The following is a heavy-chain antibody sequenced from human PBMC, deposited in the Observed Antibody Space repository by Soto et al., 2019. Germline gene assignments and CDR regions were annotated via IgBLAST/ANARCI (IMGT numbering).Heavy chain of an antibody. CDR2: INADGTTT. D-gene: IGHD3-10*01. CDR3: ASDMAYSMDV. J-gene: IGHJ6*02. V-gene: IGHV3-74*01. Sequence: EVQLVESGGGLVQPGGSLTLSCGASGYTFSPHWMHWVRLTPGKGLVWVSHINADGTTTTYADSVKGRFTVSRDNAKSTLYLQMNSLSTEDPAVYYCASDMAYSMDVWGQGTTVIVSS. CDR1: GYTFSPHW.